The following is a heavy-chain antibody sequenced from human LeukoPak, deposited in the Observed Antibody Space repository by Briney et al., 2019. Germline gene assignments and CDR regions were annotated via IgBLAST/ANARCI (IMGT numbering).Heavy chain of an antibody. D-gene: IGHD3-22*01. J-gene: IGHJ5*02. Sequence: GGSLRLSCAASGFTFSSYAMSWVRQAPGKGLEWVSAISCSGGSTYYADSVKGRFAISRDNSKNTLYLQMNSLRAEDTAVYYCAKGAYYYDGGNWFDPWGQGTLVTVSS. CDR2: ISCSGGST. V-gene: IGHV3-23*01. CDR1: GFTFSSYA. CDR3: AKGAYYYDGGNWFDP.